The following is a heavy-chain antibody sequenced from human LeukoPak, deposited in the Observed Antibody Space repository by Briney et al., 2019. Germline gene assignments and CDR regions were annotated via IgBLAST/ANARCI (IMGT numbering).Heavy chain of an antibody. J-gene: IGHJ4*02. CDR1: GITLSNYG. CDR3: AKRGVVIRVILVGLHKEAYYFDS. D-gene: IGHD3-22*01. V-gene: IGHV3-23*01. CDR2: ISGSGGGT. Sequence: PGGSLRLSCAVSGITLSNYGMSWVRQAPGKGLEWVAGISGSGGGTNYADSVKGRFTISRDNSKNTLYLQMNKLRVHDTAVYFCAKRGVVIRVILVGLHKEAYYFDSWGQGALVTVSS.